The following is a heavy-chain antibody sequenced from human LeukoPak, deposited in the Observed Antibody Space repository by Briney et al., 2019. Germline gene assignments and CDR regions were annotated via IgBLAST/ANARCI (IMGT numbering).Heavy chain of an antibody. CDR1: GFTFSSYA. CDR3: ARDLPVSDAFDI. D-gene: IGHD6-19*01. V-gene: IGHV3-23*01. CDR2: ISGSGSDT. J-gene: IGHJ3*02. Sequence: GGSLRLSCAASGFTFSSYAMSWVRQAPGKGLEWVSVISGSGSDTYYADSVKGRFTISRDNSKNTLYLQMSSLRAEDTAVYYCARDLPVSDAFDIWGQGTMVTVSS.